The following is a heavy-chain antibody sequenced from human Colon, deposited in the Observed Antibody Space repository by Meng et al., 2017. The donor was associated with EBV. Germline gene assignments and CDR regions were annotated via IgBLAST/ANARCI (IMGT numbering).Heavy chain of an antibody. J-gene: IGHJ5*02. CDR1: GDSVATGRYY. CDR3: ARVSDRSFDP. V-gene: IGHV4-61*01. Sequence: QVQLQESGPGLVKPSETLSLTCTVSGDSVATGRYYWSWIRQPPGKGLEWIAYIYYIGGTNYNPSLKSRLTISLDTSKNQFSLSLRSVTAADTAVYYCARVSDRSFDPWGQGTLVTVSS. CDR2: IYYIGGT.